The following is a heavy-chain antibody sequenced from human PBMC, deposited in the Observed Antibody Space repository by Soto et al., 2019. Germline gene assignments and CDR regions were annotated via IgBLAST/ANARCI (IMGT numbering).Heavy chain of an antibody. J-gene: IGHJ3*02. Sequence: GGSLRLSCAASGFTFSSYAISWVRQAPGKGLEWVSGISGSGGSTYYADSVKDRFTVSRDRSKNTLYLQMSSLRAEDTAVYYCAKERIAMLARPEVFDIWGQGTMVTVSS. CDR1: GFTFSSYA. CDR3: AKERIAMLARPEVFDI. CDR2: ISGSGGST. D-gene: IGHD3-10*02. V-gene: IGHV3-23*01.